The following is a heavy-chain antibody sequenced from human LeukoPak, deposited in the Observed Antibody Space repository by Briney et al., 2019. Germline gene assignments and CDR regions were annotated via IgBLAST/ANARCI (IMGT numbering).Heavy chain of an antibody. CDR1: GFTFSSFG. Sequence: GGSLRLSCAASGFTFSSFGMHWVRPAPGKGLEWVAFIRYDGSKKYYAHPVTGQSTISRDNSKNTLYLQMNSLRAEDTAVYYCAKDSRTYYFGSGTFSLPKRPLGYFDYWGQGTLVTVSS. J-gene: IGHJ4*02. CDR3: AKDSRTYYFGSGTFSLPKRPLGYFDY. D-gene: IGHD3-10*01. V-gene: IGHV3-30*02. CDR2: IRYDGSKK.